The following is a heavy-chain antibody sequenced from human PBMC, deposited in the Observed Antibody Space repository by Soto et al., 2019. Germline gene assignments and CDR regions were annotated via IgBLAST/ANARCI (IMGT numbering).Heavy chain of an antibody. J-gene: IGHJ4*02. CDR1: GYNFVRHW. CDR3: ARQLSHICDS. D-gene: IGHD3-3*02. Sequence: PGESLKISCQVSGYNFVRHWIAWVRQMPGKGLELMGIMHPGDSDIRYSPSFEGQVAISADKSIKTAYLQWSSLKASDTAMYYCARQLSHICDSWGQGALVTVSS. CDR2: MHPGDSDI. V-gene: IGHV5-51*01.